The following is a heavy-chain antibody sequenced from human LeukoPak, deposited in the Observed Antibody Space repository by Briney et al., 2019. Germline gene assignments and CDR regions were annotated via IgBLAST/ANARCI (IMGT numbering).Heavy chain of an antibody. V-gene: IGHV3-48*03. CDR2: ISSSGITI. D-gene: IGHD5-18*01. Sequence: PGGSLRLSCAASVFTFSSYEMNWVRPAPRQGLEWVSYISSSGITIYYADSVKGRFTISRDNAKNSLYLQMNSLRAEDTAVYYCASDQGYSYGDDLFDYWGPGTLVTVSS. CDR1: VFTFSSYE. CDR3: ASDQGYSYGDDLFDY. J-gene: IGHJ4*01.